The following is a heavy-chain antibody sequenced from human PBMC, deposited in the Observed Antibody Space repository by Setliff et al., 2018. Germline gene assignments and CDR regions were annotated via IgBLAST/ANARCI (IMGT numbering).Heavy chain of an antibody. V-gene: IGHV5-51*01. CDR1: GYSFINYW. D-gene: IGHD2-15*01. J-gene: IGHJ4*02. CDR2: IYPGDSDT. CDR3: ARVGTAGGYYFDF. Sequence: GESLKISCKGSGYSFINYWIGWVRQMPGKGLEWMGIIYPGDSDTTYSPSFQGQVTISADRSISTAYLQWSSLKASDTAMYYCARVGTAGGYYFDFWGQGALVTVSS.